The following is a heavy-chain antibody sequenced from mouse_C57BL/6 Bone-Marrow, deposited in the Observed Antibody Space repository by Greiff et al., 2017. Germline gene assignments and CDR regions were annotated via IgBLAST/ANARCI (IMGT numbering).Heavy chain of an antibody. CDR3: GGGNYDCYAMDY. J-gene: IGHJ4*01. V-gene: IGHV1-55*01. CDR1: GYTFTSYW. D-gene: IGHD1-1*02. CDR2: IYPGSGST. Sequence: QVQLQQPGAELVKPGASVKMSCKASGYTFTSYWLTWVKQRPGQGLEWIGDIYPGSGSTNYNEKFKSKATLPVDTSSSTAYMQLSSLTSEDSAVYYCGGGNYDCYAMDYWGQGTSVTVSS.